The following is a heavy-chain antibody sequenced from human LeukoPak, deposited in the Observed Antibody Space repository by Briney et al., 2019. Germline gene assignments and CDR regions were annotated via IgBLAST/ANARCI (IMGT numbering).Heavy chain of an antibody. CDR2: ISGSGGST. Sequence: GGSLRLSCAASGFTFSSYAMSWVRQAPGKGLEWVSAISGSGGSTYYADSVKGRFTISRDNSKNTLYLQMNSLRAGDTAVYYCAAGIAVAASFDYWGQGTLVTVSS. J-gene: IGHJ4*02. CDR1: GFTFSSYA. V-gene: IGHV3-23*01. D-gene: IGHD6-19*01. CDR3: AAGIAVAASFDY.